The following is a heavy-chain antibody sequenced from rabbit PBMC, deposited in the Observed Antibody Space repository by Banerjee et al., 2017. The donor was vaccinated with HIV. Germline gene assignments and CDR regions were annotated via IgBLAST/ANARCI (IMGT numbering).Heavy chain of an antibody. J-gene: IGHJ4*01. D-gene: IGHD6-1*01. V-gene: IGHV1S40*01. Sequence: YYASWAKGRLTISKTSSTTVTLQMTSLTAADTATYFCARHGWGTYAYAPGFDLWGQGTLVTVS. CDR3: ARHGWGTYAYAPGFDL.